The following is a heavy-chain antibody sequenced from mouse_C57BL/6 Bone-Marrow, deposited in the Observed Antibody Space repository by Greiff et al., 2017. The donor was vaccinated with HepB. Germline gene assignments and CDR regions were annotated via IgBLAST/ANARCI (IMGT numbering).Heavy chain of an antibody. V-gene: IGHV5-6*01. Sequence: VQLKESGGDLVKPGGSLKLSCAASGFTFSSYGMSWVRQTPDKRLEWVATISSGGSYTYYPDSVKGRFTISRDNAKNTLYLQMSSLKSEDTAMYYCARERSNYNAMDYWGQGTSVTVSS. D-gene: IGHD2-5*01. CDR1: GFTFSSYG. CDR3: ARERSNYNAMDY. CDR2: ISSGGSYT. J-gene: IGHJ4*01.